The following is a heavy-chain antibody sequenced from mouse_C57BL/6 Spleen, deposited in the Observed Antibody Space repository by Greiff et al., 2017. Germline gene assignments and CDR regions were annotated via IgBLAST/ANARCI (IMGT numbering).Heavy chain of an antibody. V-gene: IGHV5-12*01. CDR1: GFTFSDYY. CDR2: ISNGGGST. Sequence: EVQLVESGGGLVQPGGSLKLSCAASGFTFSDYYMYWVRQTPEKRLEWVAYISNGGGSTYYPDTVKGRFTISRDNAKNTLYLQMSRLKSEDTAMYYCARHYGGFAYWGQGTLVTVSA. J-gene: IGHJ3*01. D-gene: IGHD1-1*02. CDR3: ARHYGGFAY.